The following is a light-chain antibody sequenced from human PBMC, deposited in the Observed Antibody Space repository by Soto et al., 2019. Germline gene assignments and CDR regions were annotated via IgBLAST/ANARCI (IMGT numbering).Light chain of an antibody. CDR2: WAS. V-gene: IGKV4-1*01. J-gene: IGKJ3*01. Sequence: DIVMTQSPDSLAVSLGETATINCRSSRSVLYSSNNEKYLAWYQQKPGQSPKLLIYWASTRESGVPDRFSGSGSGTDFTLTISSVQAEDVAIYYCQQYYGAPFTFGPGTKVEVK. CDR3: QQYYGAPFT. CDR1: RSVLYSSNNEKY.